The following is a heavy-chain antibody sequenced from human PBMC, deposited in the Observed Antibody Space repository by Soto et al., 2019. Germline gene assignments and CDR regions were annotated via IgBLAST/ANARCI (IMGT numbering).Heavy chain of an antibody. V-gene: IGHV1-8*01. J-gene: IGHJ6*02. CDR2: MNPNSDNT. CDR1: GYTFTSYD. CDR3: ATRGGLRSDYYYGMDV. Sequence: ASVKVSCKASGYTFTSYDINWVRQATGQGLEWMGWMNPNSDNTGYAQKFQGRVTMTRNTSISTAYMELSSLRSEDTAVYYCATRGGLRSDYYYGMDVWGQGTTVTVSS. D-gene: IGHD2-15*01.